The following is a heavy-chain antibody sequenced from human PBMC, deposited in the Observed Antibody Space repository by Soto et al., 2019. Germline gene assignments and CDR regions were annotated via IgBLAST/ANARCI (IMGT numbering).Heavy chain of an antibody. CDR2: ITDSSDTV. CDR1: GFSFSNYN. CDR3: ARDFGHGYYLDY. D-gene: IGHD3-3*01. Sequence: GSLRLSCVASGFSFSNYNMNWVRQAPGKGLEWVSYITDSSDTVHYADSVRGRFTISRDNAESSLYLQMNSLRDEDTAVYFCARDFGHGYYLDYWGRGTLVTVSS. V-gene: IGHV3-48*02. J-gene: IGHJ4*02.